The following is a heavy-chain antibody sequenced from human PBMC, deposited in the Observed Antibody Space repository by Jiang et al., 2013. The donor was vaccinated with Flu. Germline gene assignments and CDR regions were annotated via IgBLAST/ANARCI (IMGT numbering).Heavy chain of an antibody. CDR1: GFTFSDYA. D-gene: IGHD4-23*01. CDR3: AKVMGGKDPLLHFFDH. J-gene: IGHJ4*02. Sequence: GFTFSDYAMTWVRQAPGKGLEWVSTISGSGLSTYYAATVRGRFTISRDNSKNTLSSATEHLRAEDTAVYYCAKVMGGKDPLLHFFDHWGQGTLVTVSS. V-gene: IGHV3-23*01. CDR2: ISGSGLST.